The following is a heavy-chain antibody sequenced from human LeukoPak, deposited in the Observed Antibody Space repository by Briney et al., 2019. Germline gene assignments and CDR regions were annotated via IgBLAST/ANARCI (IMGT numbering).Heavy chain of an antibody. V-gene: IGHV4-34*01. CDR1: GGSFSGYY. D-gene: IGHD3-22*01. CDR2: INHSGGT. CDR3: ASVLYYDSSGYPAD. Sequence: SETLSLTCAVYGGSFSGYYWSWIRQPPGKGLEWIGEINHSGGTNYNPSLKSRVTISVDTSKNQFSLKLSSVTAADTAVYYCASVLYYDSSGYPADWGQGTLVTVSS. J-gene: IGHJ4*02.